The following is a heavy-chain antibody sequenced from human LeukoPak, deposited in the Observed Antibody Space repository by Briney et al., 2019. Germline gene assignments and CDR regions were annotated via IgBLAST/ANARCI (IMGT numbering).Heavy chain of an antibody. CDR3: ARNWIAAAVRGTFDC. V-gene: IGHV4-34*01. CDR2: ITHSGST. D-gene: IGHD6-25*01. CDR1: GGSFSGYY. Sequence: SETLSLTCSVYGGSFSGYYWTWIRQPPGKGLEWIGGITHSGSTNYNPSLKSRVTISVDTSKNQFSLKLTSVTAADTAVYYCARNWIAAAVRGTFDCGGQGTLVTVSS. J-gene: IGHJ4*02.